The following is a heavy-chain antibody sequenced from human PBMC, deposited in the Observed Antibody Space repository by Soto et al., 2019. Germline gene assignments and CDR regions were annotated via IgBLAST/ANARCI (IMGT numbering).Heavy chain of an antibody. CDR3: ASLAGAKEGFDY. V-gene: IGHV3-72*01. J-gene: IGHJ4*02. D-gene: IGHD1-26*01. Sequence: EVQLVESGGGLVQPGGSLRLSCAASGFIVTDHYMDCVRQAPGKGLEWVGRTTNKANSYTTEYAASVKGRFTISRDDSKNSVYLQMNNLKTEDTAVYYCASLAGAKEGFDYWGQGNLVTVSS. CDR2: TTNKANSYTT. CDR1: GFIVTDHY.